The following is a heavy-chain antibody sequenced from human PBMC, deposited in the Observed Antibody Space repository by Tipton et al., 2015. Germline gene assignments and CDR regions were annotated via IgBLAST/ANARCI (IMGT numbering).Heavy chain of an antibody. CDR3: ARTQLQGDYDY. D-gene: IGHD4-23*01. CDR2: ISPYNGDA. V-gene: IGHV1-18*01. Sequence: QLVQSGAEVKEPGASVKVSCKASGYTLTSYDINWVRQAPGQGLECMGWISPYNGDANYAHNVQGRVTMTTDTSTSTAYMEMRSLRSDDTAVYYCARTQLQGDYDYWGQGTLVTVSS. J-gene: IGHJ4*02. CDR1: GYTLTSYD.